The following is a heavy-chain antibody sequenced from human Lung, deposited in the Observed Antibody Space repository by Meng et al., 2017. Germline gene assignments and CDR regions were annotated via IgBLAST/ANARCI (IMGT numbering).Heavy chain of an antibody. Sequence: QVELVQSGAGVKTPGASVKVSCQPSGYNFPDYWLHWVRRAPGQGLEWMGRIDPKSGDTHYAQRFQGRVTMTGDTSISTAYMELSGLRSDDTAMYYCARDEDISAAGKLFGDYWGQGTLVTVSS. CDR3: ARDEDISAAGKLFGDY. CDR1: GYNFPDYW. CDR2: IDPKSGDT. V-gene: IGHV1-2*06. D-gene: IGHD6-13*01. J-gene: IGHJ4*02.